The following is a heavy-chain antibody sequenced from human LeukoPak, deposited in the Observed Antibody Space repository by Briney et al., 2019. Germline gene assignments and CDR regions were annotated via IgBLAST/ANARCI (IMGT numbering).Heavy chain of an antibody. CDR3: AREGLWFGPSSTGAFDI. D-gene: IGHD3-10*01. Sequence: QPGRSLRLSCAASGFPFSSYGMHWVRQAPGKGLEWVAVIWYDGSNKYYADSVKGRFTISRDNSKNTLYLQMNSLRAEDTAVYYCAREGLWFGPSSTGAFDIWGQGTMVTVSS. V-gene: IGHV3-33*01. CDR1: GFPFSSYG. J-gene: IGHJ3*02. CDR2: IWYDGSNK.